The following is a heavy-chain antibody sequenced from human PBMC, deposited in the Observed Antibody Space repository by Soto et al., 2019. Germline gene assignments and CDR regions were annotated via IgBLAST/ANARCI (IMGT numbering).Heavy chain of an antibody. CDR2: IIPFFETT. Sequence: SSVKVSIEDAWGTFSDDALNWVRQAPGQGLEWIGGIIPFFETTNYAQKFQGRVTITAAEKTTIVYMELSRLRSDDTAVYDCAGGAVRTFPPFYGMDVWGQGTTVTVSS. CDR3: AGGAVRTFPPFYGMDV. V-gene: IGHV1-69*13. CDR1: WGTFSDDA. J-gene: IGHJ6*02. D-gene: IGHD6-19*01.